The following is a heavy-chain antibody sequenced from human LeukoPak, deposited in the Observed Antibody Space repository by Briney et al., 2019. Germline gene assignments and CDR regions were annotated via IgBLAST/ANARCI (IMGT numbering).Heavy chain of an antibody. CDR1: GGSISSSSYY. CDR3: ARGRAILWFGELFPIWFDP. J-gene: IGHJ5*02. D-gene: IGHD3-10*01. V-gene: IGHV4-39*07. Sequence: SETLSLTCTVSGGSISSSSYYWGWIRQPPGKGLEWIGSIYYSGSTYYNPSLKSRVTISVDTSKNQFSLKLSSVTAADTAVYYCARGRAILWFGELFPIWFDPWGQGTLVTVSS. CDR2: IYYSGST.